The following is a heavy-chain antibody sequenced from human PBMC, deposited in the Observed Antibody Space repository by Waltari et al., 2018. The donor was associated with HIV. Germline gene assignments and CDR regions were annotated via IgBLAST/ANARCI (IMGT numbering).Heavy chain of an antibody. CDR2: NWPSDSDT. CDR3: ASPKGGWLFAFDV. CDR1: GFTFTNYW. Sequence: QLVQSGGEVKQTGESLKISCKGSGFTFTNYWIAWVRQMPGKGLEWMVLNWPSDSDTKYSPSFQGHVTISADRSISTAYLQWSSLMASDTAMYYCASPKGGWLFAFDVWGPGTMVTVSS. V-gene: IGHV5-51*01. D-gene: IGHD3-16*01. J-gene: IGHJ3*01.